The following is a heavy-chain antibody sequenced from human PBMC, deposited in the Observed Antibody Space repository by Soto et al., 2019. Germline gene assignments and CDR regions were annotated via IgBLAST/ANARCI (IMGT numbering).Heavy chain of an antibody. CDR2: MTSDGSSK. CDR1: GFAFNSHS. CDR3: ARDRVIRYTGYELDL. V-gene: IGHV3-30-3*01. D-gene: IGHD3-9*01. Sequence: QMQLLESGGGVVQPGKALRLSCAASGFAFNSHSMHWVRQAPGKGLEWLALMTSDGSSKFYADSVKGRCTISRDNSKNTRYLEMNSLISEDTAVYYCARDRVIRYTGYELDLWGQGTLVTVSS. J-gene: IGHJ5*02.